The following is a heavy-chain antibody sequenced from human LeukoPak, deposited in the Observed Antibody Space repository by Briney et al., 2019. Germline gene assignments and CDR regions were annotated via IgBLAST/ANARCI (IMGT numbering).Heavy chain of an antibody. V-gene: IGHV3-23*01. CDR2: ISGSGDSTYYEST. CDR3: AKHGARGITGTTFDY. Sequence: GGSLRLSCAASGFTFTSYAMSWVRQAPGKGLEWVSAISGSGDSTYYESTYYAVSVKGRFTISRDNSKNTLYLQMSSLRADDTAVYYCAKHGARGITGTTFDYWGQGTLVTVSS. D-gene: IGHD1-20*01. CDR1: GFTFTSYA. J-gene: IGHJ4*02.